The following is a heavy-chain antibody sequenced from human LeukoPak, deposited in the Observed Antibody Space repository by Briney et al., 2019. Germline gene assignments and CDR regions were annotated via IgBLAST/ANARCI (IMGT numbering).Heavy chain of an antibody. Sequence: ASVEVSCKASGYTFTGYYMHWVRQAPGQGLEWMGWINPNSGGTNYAQKFQGRVTMARDTSISTAYMELSRLRSGDTAVYYCARDRGIATNWFDPWGQGTLVTVSS. J-gene: IGHJ5*02. CDR1: GYTFTGYY. D-gene: IGHD6-13*01. CDR3: ARDRGIATNWFDP. CDR2: INPNSGGT. V-gene: IGHV1-2*02.